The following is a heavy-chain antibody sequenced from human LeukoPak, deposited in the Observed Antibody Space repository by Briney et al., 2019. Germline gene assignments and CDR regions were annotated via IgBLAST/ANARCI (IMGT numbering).Heavy chain of an antibody. CDR3: AREGVIYDSSGYQTNDAFDI. Sequence: GGSLRLSCAASGFTVSSNYMSWVRQAPGKGLEWVSVIYSGGSTYYADSVKGRFTISRDNSKNTLYLQMNSLRAEDTAVYYCAREGVIYDSSGYQTNDAFDIWGQGTMVTVSS. D-gene: IGHD3-22*01. CDR1: GFTVSSNY. V-gene: IGHV3-53*01. J-gene: IGHJ3*02. CDR2: IYSGGST.